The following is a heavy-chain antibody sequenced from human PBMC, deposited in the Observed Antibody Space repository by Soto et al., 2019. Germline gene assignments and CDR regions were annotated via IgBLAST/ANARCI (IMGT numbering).Heavy chain of an antibody. CDR3: ARDLGSGYDPGDY. CDR2: IIPLFGTT. V-gene: IGHV1-69*14. D-gene: IGHD5-12*01. Sequence: QVQLVQSGAEVKKPGSSVKVSCKASGDTFSGYSISWVRQAPGQGLEWMGGIIPLFGTTNYAQRFQGRVTITADKSTSTAYMELSSLKSADTAIYYCARDLGSGYDPGDYWGQGTLVTVSS. J-gene: IGHJ4*02. CDR1: GDTFSGYS.